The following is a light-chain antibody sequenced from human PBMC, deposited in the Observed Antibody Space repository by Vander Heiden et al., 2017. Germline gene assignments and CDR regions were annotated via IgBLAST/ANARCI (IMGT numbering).Light chain of an antibody. CDR2: VAS. V-gene: IGKV1-17*02. CDR1: QGITTD. CDR3: LQYNNYPLT. Sequence: MQMTQSASSLSAAVGDRVTVTCRASQGITTDLHWYQQKPGKAPKRLISVASRLQTGIPSRFSGSGSGTEFTLTITHLQPEDFATYYCLQYNNYPLTFGQGTKVEIK. J-gene: IGKJ1*01.